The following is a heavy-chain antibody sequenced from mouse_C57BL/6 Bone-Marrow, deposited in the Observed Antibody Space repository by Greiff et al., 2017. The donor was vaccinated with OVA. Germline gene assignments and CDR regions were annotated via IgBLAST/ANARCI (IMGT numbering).Heavy chain of an antibody. CDR2: IYPGGGYT. J-gene: IGHJ2*01. CDR3: ARCDWGDLDY. CDR1: GYTFTNYW. D-gene: IGHD2-13*01. V-gene: IGHV1-63*01. Sequence: VQRVESGAELVRPGTSVKLSCKASGYTFTNYWIGWVKQRPGHGLEWIGDIYPGGGYTNYNEKFKGKATLTADKSSSTAYMQFSSLTSEDSAVYYCARCDWGDLDYWGQGTTLTVSS.